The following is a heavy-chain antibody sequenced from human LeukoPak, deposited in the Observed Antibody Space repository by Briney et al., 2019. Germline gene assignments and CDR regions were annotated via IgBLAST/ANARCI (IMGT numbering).Heavy chain of an antibody. Sequence: GGSLRLSCAVSGFTFSSYGMSWVRQAPGKGLEWVSAISGSGGSTYYADSVQGRFTISRDNSKNTLYLQMNSLRAEDTAVYCCAKMLKGVVVPAAIEGYWGQGTLVTVSS. V-gene: IGHV3-23*01. CDR1: GFTFSSYG. J-gene: IGHJ4*02. CDR3: AKMLKGVVVPAAIEGY. D-gene: IGHD2-2*01. CDR2: ISGSGGST.